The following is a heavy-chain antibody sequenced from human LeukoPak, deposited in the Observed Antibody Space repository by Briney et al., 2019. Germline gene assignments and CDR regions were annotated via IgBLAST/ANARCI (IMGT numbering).Heavy chain of an antibody. CDR3: VRSVKLVLITYHRYYMDV. Sequence: SETLSLTCAVYGGSFSGYYWTWIRQSPGKGLEWIGDINHSGRTNYNPSLKSRVAISADTSKNQFSLKMTSMTAADTAVYYCVRSVKLVLITYHRYYMDVWGKGTTVTVSS. D-gene: IGHD4/OR15-4a*01. CDR2: INHSGRT. J-gene: IGHJ6*03. V-gene: IGHV4-34*01. CDR1: GGSFSGYY.